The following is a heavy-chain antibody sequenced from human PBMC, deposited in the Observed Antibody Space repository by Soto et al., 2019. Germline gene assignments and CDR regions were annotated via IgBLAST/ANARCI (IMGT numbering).Heavy chain of an antibody. V-gene: IGHV3-9*01. CDR3: AKDSTLGGWGGMDV. D-gene: IGHD3-16*01. J-gene: IGHJ6*02. Sequence: EVQLVESGGGLVQPGRSLRLSCAASGFPFDDYARHWVRQAPGKGLEWVSDISWDSGSIGYADSVKGRFTISRDNAKNALDLHRNRLGARDTALYYCAKDSTLGGWGGMDVWGQGTTVTVSS. CDR2: ISWDSGSI. CDR1: GFPFDDYA.